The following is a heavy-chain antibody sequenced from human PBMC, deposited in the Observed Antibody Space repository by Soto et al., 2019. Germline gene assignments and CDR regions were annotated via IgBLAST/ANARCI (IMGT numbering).Heavy chain of an antibody. CDR3: ARGGEYSGYAGNYYYYMDV. CDR2: ISSNGGST. V-gene: IGHV3-64*01. Sequence: GGSLRLSCAASGFTFSSYTMHWVRQAPGKGLEYVSAISSNGGSTYYTNSVKGRFTISRDNSKNTLYLQMGSLRAEDMAVYYCARGGEYSGYAGNYYYYMDVWGKGTTVTVSS. CDR1: GFTFSSYT. J-gene: IGHJ6*03. D-gene: IGHD5-12*01.